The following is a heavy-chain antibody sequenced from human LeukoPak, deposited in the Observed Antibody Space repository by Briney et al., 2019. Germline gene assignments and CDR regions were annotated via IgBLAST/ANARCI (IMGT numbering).Heavy chain of an antibody. CDR3: ASSGRLYSNYGRSLDY. CDR2: IIPIFGTA. J-gene: IGHJ4*02. Sequence: SVKVSCKASGGTFSSYAISWVRQAPGQGLEWMGGIIPIFGTANYAQKFQGRVTITTDESTSTAYMELSSLRSEDTAVYYCASSGRLYSNYGRSLDYWGQGTLVTVSS. D-gene: IGHD4-11*01. V-gene: IGHV1-69*05. CDR1: GGTFSSYA.